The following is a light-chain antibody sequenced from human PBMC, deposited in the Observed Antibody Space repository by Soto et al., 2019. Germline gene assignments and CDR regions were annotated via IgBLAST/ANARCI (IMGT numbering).Light chain of an antibody. J-gene: IGLJ3*02. CDR2: EGS. Sequence: QSALTQPASVSGSPGQSITISCTGTSSDVGSYNLVSWYQQHPGNAPKLMIYEGSKRPSGVSNRVSGSKSGNTAPLTSSGLPAEDEADYCCCSYAGSSTWVFGGGTKAAVL. V-gene: IGLV2-23*01. CDR3: CSYAGSSTWV. CDR1: SSDVGSYNL.